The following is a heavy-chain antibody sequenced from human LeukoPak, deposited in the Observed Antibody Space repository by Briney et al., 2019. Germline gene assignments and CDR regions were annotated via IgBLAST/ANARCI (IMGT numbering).Heavy chain of an antibody. V-gene: IGHV3-66*01. CDR2: IYSGGST. J-gene: IGHJ4*02. D-gene: IGHD2-2*01. CDR3: ARGGDQLLSPFDY. CDR1: GFTVSSNY. Sequence: GGSLRLSCAASGFTVSSNYMSWVRQAPGKGLEWVSVIYSGGSTYYADSVKGRFTISRDNSKNTLYLQMGSLRAEDMAVYYCARGGDQLLSPFDYWGQGTLVPVSS.